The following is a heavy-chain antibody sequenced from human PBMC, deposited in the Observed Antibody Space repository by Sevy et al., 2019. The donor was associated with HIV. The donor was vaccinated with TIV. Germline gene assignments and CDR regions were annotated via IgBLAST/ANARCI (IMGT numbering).Heavy chain of an antibody. Sequence: GGSLRLSCAASGFTFSSYAMHWVRQALGKGLEWVAVISYDGSNKYYADSVKGRFTISRDNSKNTLYLQMNSLRAEDTAVYYCARDRVAAAADDAFDIWGQGTMVTVSS. CDR1: GFTFSSYA. CDR2: ISYDGSNK. D-gene: IGHD6-25*01. V-gene: IGHV3-30-3*01. CDR3: ARDRVAAAADDAFDI. J-gene: IGHJ3*02.